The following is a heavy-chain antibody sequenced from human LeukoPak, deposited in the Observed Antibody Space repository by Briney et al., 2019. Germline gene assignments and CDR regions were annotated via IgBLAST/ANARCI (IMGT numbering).Heavy chain of an antibody. Sequence: SETLSLTCAVYGGSFSGDYWSWIRQPPGKGLEWIGEINHSGSTNYNPSLKSRVTISVDTSKNQFSLKLSSVTAADTAMYYRARGGGGYSYGLGIYYFDYWGQGTLVTVSS. CDR3: ARGGGGYSYGLGIYYFDY. J-gene: IGHJ4*02. CDR1: GGSFSGDY. CDR2: INHSGST. V-gene: IGHV4-34*01. D-gene: IGHD5-18*01.